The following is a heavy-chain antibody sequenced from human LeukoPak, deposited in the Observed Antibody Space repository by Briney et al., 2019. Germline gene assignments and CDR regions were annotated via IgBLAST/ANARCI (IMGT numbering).Heavy chain of an antibody. J-gene: IGHJ3*02. D-gene: IGHD1-26*01. CDR1: GFTFDNAW. CDR3: TTSGNPSLTDI. CDR2: IKKKNEGGAT. V-gene: IGHV3-15*07. Sequence: PGGSLRLSCVASGFTFDNAWINWVRQAPGKGLEWVGRIKKKNEGGATGYAAPVKGRFTISRDDSSYILYLQMNSLKTEDTAMYFCTTSGNPSLTDIWGQGTMVTVSS.